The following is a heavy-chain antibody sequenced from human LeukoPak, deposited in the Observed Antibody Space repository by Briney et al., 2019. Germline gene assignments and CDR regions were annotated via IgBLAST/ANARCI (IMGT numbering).Heavy chain of an antibody. J-gene: IGHJ5*02. CDR1: GYTFTGYY. CDR3: ARDRGDFWSGPLNWFDP. Sequence: ASVKVSCKASGYTFTGYYMHWVRQAPGQGLEWMGWINPNSGGTNYAQKFQGRVTMTRDTSISTAYMELSRLRSDDTAVYYCARDRGDFWSGPLNWFDPWGQGTLVTVSS. D-gene: IGHD3-3*01. CDR2: INPNSGGT. V-gene: IGHV1-2*02.